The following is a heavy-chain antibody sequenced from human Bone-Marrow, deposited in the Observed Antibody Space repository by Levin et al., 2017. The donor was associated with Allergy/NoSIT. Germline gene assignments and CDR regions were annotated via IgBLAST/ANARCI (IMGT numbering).Heavy chain of an antibody. Sequence: GESLKISCAATGFTFSNYYMHWVRQAPGKGLEWVAVISYDGRNKYYADSVKGRFTISRDNSMNSLSLQMNSLRVEDSAVYYCASDLAVVVSVHVAFFPYWGQGTLDSVAA. CDR1: GFTFSNYY. J-gene: IGHJ4*02. CDR2: ISYDGRNK. D-gene: IGHD2-21*01. V-gene: IGHV3-30*03. CDR3: ASDLAVVVSVHVAFFPY.